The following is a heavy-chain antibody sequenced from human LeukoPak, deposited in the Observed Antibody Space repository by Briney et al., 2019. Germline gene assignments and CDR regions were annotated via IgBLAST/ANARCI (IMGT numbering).Heavy chain of an antibody. V-gene: IGHV3-33*01. Sequence: GGPLRLSCAASGFTLRSYGMHWVRQAPGKGLEWGAVIWYDGSNKYYADSVKGRFTISRDNSKNTLYLQMNSLRAEDTAVYYCARDSSYDFWSGYPDYWGQGTLVTVSS. CDR2: IWYDGSNK. CDR3: ARDSSYDFWSGYPDY. J-gene: IGHJ4*02. CDR1: GFTLRSYG. D-gene: IGHD3-3*01.